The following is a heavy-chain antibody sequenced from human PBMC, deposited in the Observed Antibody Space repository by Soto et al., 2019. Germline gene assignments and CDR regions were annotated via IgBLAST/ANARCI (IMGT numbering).Heavy chain of an antibody. CDR3: ARGRYGDY. D-gene: IGHD1-1*01. Sequence: QVHLVQSGAEVKKPGASVKVSCKASGYTFTSYGITWVRQAPGQGLEWMGWISAHNGNTDYAQKLQGRVIVTRDTSTSTADMELRSLGAGATAGDDCARGRYGDYWGQGALVTVSS. CDR1: GYTFTSYG. V-gene: IGHV1-18*01. J-gene: IGHJ4*02. CDR2: ISAHNGNT.